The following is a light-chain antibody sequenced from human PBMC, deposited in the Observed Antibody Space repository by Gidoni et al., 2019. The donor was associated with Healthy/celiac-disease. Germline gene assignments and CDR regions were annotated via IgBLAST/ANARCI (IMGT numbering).Light chain of an antibody. CDR2: AAS. Sequence: DIQMTPSPSSLSASVGDRVTITCRASQSISSYLNGYQQKPGKAPKLLIYAASSLQSGVPSRFSGSGSGTDFTLTISSLQPEDFATYYCQQSYSTPCTFGPGTKVDIK. V-gene: IGKV1-39*01. J-gene: IGKJ3*01. CDR3: QQSYSTPCT. CDR1: QSISSY.